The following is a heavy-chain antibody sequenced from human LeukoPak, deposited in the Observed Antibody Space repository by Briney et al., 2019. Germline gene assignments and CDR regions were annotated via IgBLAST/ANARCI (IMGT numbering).Heavy chain of an antibody. V-gene: IGHV3-23*01. Sequence: PGGSLRLSCAASGFTFSSYAMSWVRQAPGKGLEWVSAISGSGGSTYYADSVKGRFTISRDNSKNTLYLQMNNLRAEDTAVYYCAKDKEITRITIFGVVTPRDSADYYYGMDVWGQGTTVTVSS. D-gene: IGHD3-3*01. J-gene: IGHJ6*02. CDR2: ISGSGGST. CDR1: GFTFSSYA. CDR3: AKDKEITRITIFGVVTPRDSADYYYGMDV.